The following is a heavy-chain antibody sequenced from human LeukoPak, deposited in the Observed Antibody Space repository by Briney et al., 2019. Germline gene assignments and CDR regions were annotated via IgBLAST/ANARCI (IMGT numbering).Heavy chain of an antibody. CDR2: INPSGGST. J-gene: IGHJ4*02. CDR1: GYTFTSYY. V-gene: IGHV1-46*01. D-gene: IGHD5-12*01. CDR3: ARGGESGWLPFYFDY. Sequence: GASVKVSCKASGYTFTSYYMHWVRQAPGQGLEWMGIINPSGGSTSYAQKFQGRVTMTRDMSTSTVYMELSSLRSEDTAVYYCARGGESGWLPFYFDYWCQGTLVTVSS.